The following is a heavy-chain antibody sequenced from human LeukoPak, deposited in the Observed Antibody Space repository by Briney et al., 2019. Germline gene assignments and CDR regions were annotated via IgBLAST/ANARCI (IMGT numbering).Heavy chain of an antibody. CDR1: GGSISSSSYY. CDR2: IYHSGST. V-gene: IGHV4-39*07. D-gene: IGHD6-19*01. Sequence: SETLSLTCTVSGGSISSSSYYWGWIRQPPGKGLEWIGYIYHSGSTYYNPSLKSRVTISVDRPKNQFSLKLSSVTAADAAVYYCAVTYSSGWYVAFDIWGQGTMVTVSS. J-gene: IGHJ3*02. CDR3: AVTYSSGWYVAFDI.